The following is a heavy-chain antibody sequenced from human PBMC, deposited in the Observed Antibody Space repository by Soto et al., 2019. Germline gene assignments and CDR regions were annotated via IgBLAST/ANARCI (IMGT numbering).Heavy chain of an antibody. J-gene: IGHJ4*02. CDR1: GGSISSYY. CDR3: ASSGAYGDYFDY. CDR2: IYYSVST. D-gene: IGHD4-17*01. V-gene: IGHV4-59*01. Sequence: PSETLSLTCTVSGGSISSYYWSWIRQPPGKGLEWIGYIYYSVSTNYNPSLKSRVTISVDTSKNQFSLKLSSVTAADTAVYYCASSGAYGDYFDYWGQGTLVTVSS.